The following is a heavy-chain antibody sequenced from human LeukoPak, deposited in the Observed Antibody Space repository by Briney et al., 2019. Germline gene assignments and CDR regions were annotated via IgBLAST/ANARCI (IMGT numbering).Heavy chain of an antibody. CDR1: GFTFRNHW. V-gene: IGHV3-74*03. J-gene: IGHJ4*02. Sequence: GGSETLSCAASGFTFRNHWMHWVRQTPGEGLVWVSCIISGESSTMYADSVKGRFTISRDNAKNTQYRQMNNLRAEDTAMYYCARDQRVTGRPDIDYWGQGTLVIVSS. CDR2: IISGESST. D-gene: IGHD4-23*01. CDR3: ARDQRVTGRPDIDY.